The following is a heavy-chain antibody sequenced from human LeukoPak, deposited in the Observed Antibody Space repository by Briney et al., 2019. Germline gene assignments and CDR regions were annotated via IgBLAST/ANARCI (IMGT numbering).Heavy chain of an antibody. D-gene: IGHD3-9*01. V-gene: IGHV3-21*01. Sequence: KPGGSLRLSCAASGFTFSSYSMNWVRQAPGKGLEWVSSISSSSSYIYYADSVKGRFTISRDNAKNSLYLQMNSLRAEDTAAYYCARHILTGYSPNWFDPWGQGTLVTVSS. CDR1: GFTFSSYS. CDR2: ISSSSSYI. CDR3: ARHILTGYSPNWFDP. J-gene: IGHJ5*02.